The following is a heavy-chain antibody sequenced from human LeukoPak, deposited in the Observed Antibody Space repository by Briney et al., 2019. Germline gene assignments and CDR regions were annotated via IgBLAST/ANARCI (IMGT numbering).Heavy chain of an antibody. J-gene: IGHJ4*02. Sequence: GGSLRLSCAASGFTFSSYAMHWVRQAPGKGLEWVAVISYDGSNKYYADSVKGRFTISRDNSKNTLYLQMNSLRAEDTAVYYCARWDIVATIKYDSTNFDYWGQGTLVTASS. V-gene: IGHV3-30-3*01. D-gene: IGHD5-12*01. CDR3: ARWDIVATIKYDSTNFDY. CDR2: ISYDGSNK. CDR1: GFTFSSYA.